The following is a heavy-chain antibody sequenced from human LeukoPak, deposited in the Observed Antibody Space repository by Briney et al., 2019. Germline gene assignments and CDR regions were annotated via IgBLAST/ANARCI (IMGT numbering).Heavy chain of an antibody. CDR1: GFTFSSYG. J-gene: IGHJ6*03. D-gene: IGHD6-6*01. CDR3: AKDLLVRQLEPYMDV. CDR2: IRYDGSNK. Sequence: PGGSLRLSCAASGFTFSSYGMHWVRQAPGKGLEWVAFIRYDGSNKYYADSVKGRFTISRDNSKNTLYLQMNSLRAEGTAVYYCAKDLLVRQLEPYMDVWGKGTTVTVSS. V-gene: IGHV3-30*02.